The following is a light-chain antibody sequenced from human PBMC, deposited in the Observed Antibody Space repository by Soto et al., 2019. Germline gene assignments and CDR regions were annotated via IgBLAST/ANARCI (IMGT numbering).Light chain of an antibody. CDR1: QSIYHY. CDR2: AAD. Sequence: DIEMTQSPPSLSASVGDRVTITCRASQSIYHYLNWYQKKPGTAPKLLVYAADRLKSWVPSRFSGSVSGTDFTLTITNLQPADFATYYCQQSYSSPRTFGQGTELEIK. CDR3: QQSYSSPRT. J-gene: IGKJ2*02. V-gene: IGKV1-39*01.